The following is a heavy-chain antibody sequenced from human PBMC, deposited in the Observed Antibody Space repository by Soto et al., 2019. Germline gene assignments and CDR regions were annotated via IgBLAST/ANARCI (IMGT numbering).Heavy chain of an antibody. CDR3: ARASPVVTDV. D-gene: IGHD5-18*01. CDR1: GGSISSGDYY. V-gene: IGHV4-30-4*01. J-gene: IGHJ6*02. CDR2: IYYSGST. Sequence: QVQLQESGPGLVKPSQTLSLTCTVSGGSISSGDYYWSWFRQPPGKSLEWIGYIYYSGSTEYNPSLKSRVTISVDTPKNQFALKLSSVTAADTAVYYCARASPVVTDVWGQGTTVTVSS.